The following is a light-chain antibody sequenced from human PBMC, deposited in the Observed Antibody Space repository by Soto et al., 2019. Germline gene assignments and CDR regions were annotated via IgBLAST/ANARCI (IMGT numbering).Light chain of an antibody. V-gene: IGKV1-5*03. CDR1: ENIETF. CDR2: RAS. J-gene: IGKJ5*01. Sequence: DIQMTQSPSTLSASVGDRVTITCRASENIETFLAWYQQKPGKAPKPLTQRASSLQNGVPLRFSGSGSGTEFTLTISSLQPDDFATYYCQQYKSPPITFAKGTRLEIK. CDR3: QQYKSPPIT.